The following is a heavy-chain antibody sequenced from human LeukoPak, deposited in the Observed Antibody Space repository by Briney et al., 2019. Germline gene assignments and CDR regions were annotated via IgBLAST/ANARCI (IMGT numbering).Heavy chain of an antibody. CDR2: ISGSGGST. CDR3: AKDPVAVAGTNWFDP. CDR1: GFTFSSYA. Sequence: GGSLRLSCAASGFTFSSYAMNWVRQAPGKGLEWVSAISGSGGSTYYAGSVKGRFTISRDNSKNTLYLQMNSLRAEDTALYYCAKDPVAVAGTNWFDPWGQGTLVTVSS. D-gene: IGHD6-19*01. J-gene: IGHJ5*02. V-gene: IGHV3-23*01.